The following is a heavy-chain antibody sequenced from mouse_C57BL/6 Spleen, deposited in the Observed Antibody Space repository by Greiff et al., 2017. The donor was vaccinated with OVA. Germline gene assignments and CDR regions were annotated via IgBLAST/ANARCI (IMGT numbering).Heavy chain of an antibody. CDR2: ISDGGSYT. J-gene: IGHJ2*01. CDR1: GFTFSSYA. CDR3: AREEAYDYDGGQGYFDY. Sequence: EVHLVESGGGLVKPGGSLKLSCAASGFTFSSYALSWVRQTPDKRLEWVATISDGGSYTYYPDNVKGRFTISRDNAKNNLYLQMSHLKSEDTAMYYCAREEAYDYDGGQGYFDYWGQGTTLTVSS. D-gene: IGHD2-4*01. V-gene: IGHV5-4*01.